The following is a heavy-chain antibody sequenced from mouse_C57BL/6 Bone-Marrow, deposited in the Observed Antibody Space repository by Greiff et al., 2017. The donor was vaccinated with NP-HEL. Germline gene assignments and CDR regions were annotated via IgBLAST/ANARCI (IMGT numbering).Heavy chain of an antibody. V-gene: IGHV5-6*01. CDR2: ISSGGSYT. J-gene: IGHJ2*01. Sequence: EVKLMESGGDLVKPGGSLKLSCAASGFTFSSYGMSWVRQTPDKRLEWVATISSGGSYTYYPDSVKGRFTISRDNAKYTLYLQMSSLKSEDTAMYYCAVGDFDYWGQGTTLTVSS. CDR1: GFTFSSYG. CDR3: AVGDFDY.